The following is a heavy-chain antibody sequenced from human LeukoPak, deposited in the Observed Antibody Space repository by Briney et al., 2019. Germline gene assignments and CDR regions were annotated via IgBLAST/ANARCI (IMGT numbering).Heavy chain of an antibody. D-gene: IGHD1-26*01. J-gene: IGHJ4*02. V-gene: IGHV4-39*01. CDR3: ARHRPGSYYEPLDY. Sequence: SGPALVKPTQTLTLTCTFSGFSLSTSGMCVSWIRQPPGKGLEWIASLYYSGNTWHNPSLKSRVTISVDTAKNQLSLKLSSVTDADTAVYYCARHRPGSYYEPLDYWGQGTLVTVSS. CDR1: GFSLSTSGMC. CDR2: LYYSGNT.